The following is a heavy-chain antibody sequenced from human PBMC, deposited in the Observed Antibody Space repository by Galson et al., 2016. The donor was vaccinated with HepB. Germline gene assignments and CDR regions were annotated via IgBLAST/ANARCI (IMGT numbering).Heavy chain of an antibody. V-gene: IGHV3-9*03. CDR3: AKGDCSTSSCLSLHY. Sequence: LRLSCAASGFTFEDYTMHWVRQAPGKGLEWVSGISWHSRSIGYADSVKGRFTISRDNAKNSVYLEMNSLRSEDMALYYCAKGDCSTSSCLSLHYWGQGTLVTVSS. D-gene: IGHD2-2*01. CDR2: ISWHSRSI. CDR1: GFTFEDYT. J-gene: IGHJ4*02.